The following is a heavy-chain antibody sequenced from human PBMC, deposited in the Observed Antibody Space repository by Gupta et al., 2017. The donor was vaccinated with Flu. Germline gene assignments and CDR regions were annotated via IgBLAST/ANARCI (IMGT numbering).Heavy chain of an antibody. Sequence: EVQLLESGGGLVQPGGSLRLSCAASGFTFNIYAMGWVRQAPGKGLEWVSGISSSGVSTYYADSVKGRFTISRDNPKNTLYLQMNSLRAEDTAVYYCAKDAPMVAKYSMGWYFDLWGRGTLVTVSS. CDR1: GFTFNIYA. CDR2: ISSSGVST. J-gene: IGHJ2*01. CDR3: AKDAPMVAKYSMGWYFDL. V-gene: IGHV3-23*01. D-gene: IGHD5-12*01.